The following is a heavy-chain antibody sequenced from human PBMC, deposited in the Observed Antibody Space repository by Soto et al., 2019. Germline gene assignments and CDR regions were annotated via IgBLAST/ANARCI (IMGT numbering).Heavy chain of an antibody. Sequence: EVQLVESGGGLVQPGRSLRLSCAASGFTFSPYTMNWVRQAPGKGLEWVSYIDSRSSTIYYTDSVKGRFIISRDNAKNLLYLQMNSLRDEDTAVYYCARDPHYCSGNNCYGGVFDFWGQGTLVTVSS. V-gene: IGHV3-48*02. CDR2: IDSRSSTI. J-gene: IGHJ4*02. CDR3: ARDPHYCSGNNCYGGVFDF. CDR1: GFTFSPYT. D-gene: IGHD2-15*01.